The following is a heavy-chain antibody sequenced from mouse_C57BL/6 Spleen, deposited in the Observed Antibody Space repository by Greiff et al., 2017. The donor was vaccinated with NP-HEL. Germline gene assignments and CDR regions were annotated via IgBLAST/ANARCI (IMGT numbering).Heavy chain of an antibody. D-gene: IGHD2-4*01. Sequence: QVQLQQSGPELVKPGASLKISCKASGFAFSSSWMNWVQQRPGKGLEWIGWIYPGDGYTNYTGKFKGKATLTADKACSTDYMQLSSLTSEDSAVDFCARSRDEYDGNFDYWGQGTTLTVSS. CDR3: ARSRDEYDGNFDY. J-gene: IGHJ2*01. V-gene: IGHV1-82*01. CDR1: GFAFSSSW. CDR2: IYPGDGYT.